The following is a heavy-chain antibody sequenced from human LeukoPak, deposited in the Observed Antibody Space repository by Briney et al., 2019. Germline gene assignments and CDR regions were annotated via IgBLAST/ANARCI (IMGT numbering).Heavy chain of an antibody. V-gene: IGHV3-21*01. CDR1: GFTFSSYS. CDR2: ISSSSSYI. CDR3: ARGTYYYNSSADV. D-gene: IGHD3-22*01. J-gene: IGHJ4*02. Sequence: GGCLRLSCAASGFTFSSYSMNWVRHAPGKGLEWVSSISSSSSYIYYADSVKGRFTISRHNAKNSLYLQMNSLRAEDTAVYYCARGTYYYNSSADVWGQGTLVTVSS.